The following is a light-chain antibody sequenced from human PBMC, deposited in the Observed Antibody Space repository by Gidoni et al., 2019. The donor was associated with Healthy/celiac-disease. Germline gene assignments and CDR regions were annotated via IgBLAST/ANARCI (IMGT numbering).Light chain of an antibody. CDR2: GAS. J-gene: IGKJ3*01. V-gene: IGKV3-20*01. CDR1: QRVSISY. CDR3: QQYGSSPFT. Sequence: ETVLTQSPGTLSSSPGERATIYYRVSQRVSISYLAWYQQKPGQAPRLLIYGASSRATGIPDRFSGSGSGTDFTLTISRLEPEDFAVYYCQQYGSSPFTFGPGTKVDIK.